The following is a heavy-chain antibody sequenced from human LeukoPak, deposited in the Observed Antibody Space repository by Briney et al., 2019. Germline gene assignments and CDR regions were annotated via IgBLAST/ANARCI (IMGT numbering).Heavy chain of an antibody. J-gene: IGHJ4*02. CDR1: GFTFSNAW. V-gene: IGHV3-15*01. D-gene: IGHD6-13*01. CDR2: IKSKTAGGTT. CDR3: STVKSYSSSW. Sequence: GGSLRLSCAASGFTFSNAWMTWVRQAPGKGLEWVGRIKSKTAGGTTDYAASVEGRFTISRDDSRNTLYLQMNSLKTEDTAVYYCSTVKSYSSSWWGQGTLVTVSS.